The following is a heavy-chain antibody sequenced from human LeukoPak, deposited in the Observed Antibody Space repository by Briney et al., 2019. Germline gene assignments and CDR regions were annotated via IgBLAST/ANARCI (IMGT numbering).Heavy chain of an antibody. CDR2: ISWNSGSM. CDR3: ASGLRYFDWLFDS. Sequence: QSGGSLRLSCAASGFTFDDYAMHWVRQAPGKGLEWVSGISWNSGSMGYADSVKGRFTISRDNAKNSLYLQMNSLRAEDTAVYYCASGLRYFDWLFDSWGQGTLVTVSS. J-gene: IGHJ4*02. V-gene: IGHV3-9*01. CDR1: GFTFDDYA. D-gene: IGHD3-9*01.